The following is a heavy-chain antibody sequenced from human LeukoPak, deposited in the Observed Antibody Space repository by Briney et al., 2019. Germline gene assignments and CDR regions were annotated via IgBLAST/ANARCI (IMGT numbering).Heavy chain of an antibody. Sequence: GASVKVSCKASGGTFSSYAISWVRQAPGQGLEWMGGIIPIFGTANYAQKFQGRVTITADESTSTAYMELSSLRSEDTAVYYCARGVVFWKSSYFDYWGQGTLVTVSS. V-gene: IGHV1-69*13. CDR1: GGTFSSYA. CDR3: ARGVVFWKSSYFDY. CDR2: IIPIFGTA. J-gene: IGHJ4*02. D-gene: IGHD3-3*01.